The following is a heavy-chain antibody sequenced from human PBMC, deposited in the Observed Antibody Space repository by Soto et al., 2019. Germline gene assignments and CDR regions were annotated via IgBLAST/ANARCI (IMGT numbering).Heavy chain of an antibody. CDR1: GGSISSSSYN. D-gene: IGHD5-18*01. CDR2: IYYSGST. V-gene: IGHV4-39*01. CDR3: ARLGRIQLIIDY. J-gene: IGHJ4*02. Sequence: SETLSLTCTVSGGSISSSSYNWGWIRQPPGKGLEWIGSIYYSGSTYYNPSLKNRVTISVDTSKNQFSLKLSSVTAADTAVYYCARLGRIQLIIDYWGQGTLVTVSS.